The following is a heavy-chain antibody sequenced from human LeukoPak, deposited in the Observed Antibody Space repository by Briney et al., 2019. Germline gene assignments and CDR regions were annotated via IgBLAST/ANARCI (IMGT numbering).Heavy chain of an antibody. CDR3: AGGPSGYHNT. J-gene: IGHJ4*02. CDR2: ISYDGSNR. D-gene: IGHD5-12*01. CDR1: GFTFSSST. Sequence: GGSLRLSCAASGFTFSSSTMHWVRQAPGKGLEWVAVISYDGSNRYYADSVKGRFTISRDNSKNTLYLQMNSLRAEDTAVYYCAGGPSGYHNTGGQGTLVTVSS. V-gene: IGHV3-30*14.